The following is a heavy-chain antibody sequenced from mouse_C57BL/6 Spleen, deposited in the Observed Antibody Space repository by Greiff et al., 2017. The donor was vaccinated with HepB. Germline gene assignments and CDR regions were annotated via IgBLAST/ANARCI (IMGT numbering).Heavy chain of an antibody. Sequence: VQLQESGPELVKPGASVKISCKASGYSFTSYYIHWVKQRPGQGLEWIGWIYPGSGNTKYNEKFKGKATLTADTSSSTAYMQISSLTSEDSAVYYCERDDGYPPWFAYWGQGTLVTVSA. CDR1: GYSFTSYY. CDR3: ERDDGYPPWFAY. CDR2: IYPGSGNT. J-gene: IGHJ3*01. V-gene: IGHV1-66*01. D-gene: IGHD2-3*01.